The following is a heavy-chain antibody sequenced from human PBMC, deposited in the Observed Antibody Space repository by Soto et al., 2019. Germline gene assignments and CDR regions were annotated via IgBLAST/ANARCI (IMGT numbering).Heavy chain of an antibody. Sequence: EVQLLESGGGLVQPGGSLRLSCAASGFTFSTYSMAWVRQAPGKGLAWVSGLSGGGANTFYADSVKGRFTISADNSKNTVYLQMNSLRVEDTAVYYCARWDGYGDEWGQGTLVTVSS. V-gene: IGHV3-23*01. J-gene: IGHJ4*02. CDR2: LSGGGANT. CDR3: ARWDGYGDE. CDR1: GFTFSTYS. D-gene: IGHD5-12*01.